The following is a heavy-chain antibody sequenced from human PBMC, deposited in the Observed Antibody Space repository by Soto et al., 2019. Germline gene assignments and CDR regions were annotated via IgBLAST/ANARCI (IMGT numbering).Heavy chain of an antibody. CDR2: IYYSGST. Sequence: QVQLQESGPGLVKPSQTLSLTCTVSGGSISSGGYYWSWIRQHPGKGLEWIGYIYYSGSTYYNPSLKGRVTISVATSKNQFPLKLSSVTAADTAVYYCARGPASGPILPPPHQVYYYYTMDVGGKGTTVTVSS. CDR1: GGSISSGGYY. J-gene: IGHJ6*03. V-gene: IGHV4-31*03. CDR3: ARGPASGPILPPPHQVYYYYTMDV. D-gene: IGHD2-15*01.